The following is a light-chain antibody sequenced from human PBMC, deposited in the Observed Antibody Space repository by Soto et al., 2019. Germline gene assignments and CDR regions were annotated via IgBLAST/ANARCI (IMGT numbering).Light chain of an antibody. J-gene: IGKJ4*01. CDR1: QSISTY. CDR2: AAS. CDR3: QHGYSTPLT. V-gene: IGKV1-39*01. Sequence: DIQMTQSPSSLSASVGDRVTITCRASQSISTYLHWYQQKPGKAPNILIYAASTLQSGVPSRFSGSGSGTDFTLTISSLQPEDFATYFCQHGYSTPLTFGGGTKVDIK.